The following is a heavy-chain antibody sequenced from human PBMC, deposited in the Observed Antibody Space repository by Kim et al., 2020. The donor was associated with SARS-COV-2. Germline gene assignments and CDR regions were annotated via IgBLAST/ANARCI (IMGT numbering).Heavy chain of an antibody. D-gene: IGHD3-22*01. J-gene: IGHJ6*03. V-gene: IGHV1-8*01. CDR3: ARGRPGRLGRITMIVVVIKTGYYMDV. CDR2: MNPNSGNT. Sequence: ASVKVSCKASGYTFTSYDINWVRQATGQGLEWMGWMNPNSGNTGYAQKFQGRVTMTRNTSISTAYMELSSLRSEDTAVYYCARGRPGRLGRITMIVVVIKTGYYMDVWGKGTTVTVSS. CDR1: GYTFTSYD.